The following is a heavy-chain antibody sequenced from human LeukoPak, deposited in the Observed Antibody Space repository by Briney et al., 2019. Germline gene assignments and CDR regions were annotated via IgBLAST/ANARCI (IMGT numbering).Heavy chain of an antibody. CDR1: GGSISSSSYY. V-gene: IGHV4-39*07. Sequence: SETLSLTCTVSGGSISSSSYYWGWIRQPPGKGLEWIGSIYYSGSTYYNPSLKSRVTISVDTSKNQFSLKLSSVTAADTAVYYCARTKDPAYYDFWSGYYMGPDYWGQGTLVTVSS. D-gene: IGHD3-3*01. CDR3: ARTKDPAYYDFWSGYYMGPDY. J-gene: IGHJ4*02. CDR2: IYYSGST.